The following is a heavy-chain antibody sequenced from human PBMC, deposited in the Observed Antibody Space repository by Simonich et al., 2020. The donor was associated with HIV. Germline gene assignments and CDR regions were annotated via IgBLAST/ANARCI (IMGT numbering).Heavy chain of an antibody. CDR1: GGSFSGYY. CDR2: INHSGST. Sequence: QVQLQQWGAGLLKPSETLSLTCAVYGGSFSGYYWGWIRQPPGKGLEWIGEINHSGSTNYNPSLKSRVTISVDTSKNQFSLKLSSVTAADTAGYYCARGFYQRLYYFDYWGQGTLVTVSS. V-gene: IGHV4-34*01. J-gene: IGHJ4*02. D-gene: IGHD2-2*01. CDR3: ARGFYQRLYYFDY.